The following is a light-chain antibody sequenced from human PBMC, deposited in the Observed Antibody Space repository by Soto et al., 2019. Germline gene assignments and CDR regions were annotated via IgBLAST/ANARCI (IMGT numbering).Light chain of an antibody. CDR2: NKN. Sequence: QSVLTQPPSASGTPGQRGTVSCSGSRSNIGSHPVHWYQQLPGTAPKLLIFNKNLRPSGVPDRFSGSKSGTSASLAISGLQSEDEAHYYCSAWDDSLNGPVFGGGTKLTVL. J-gene: IGLJ3*02. V-gene: IGLV1-44*01. CDR1: RSNIGSHP. CDR3: SAWDDSLNGPV.